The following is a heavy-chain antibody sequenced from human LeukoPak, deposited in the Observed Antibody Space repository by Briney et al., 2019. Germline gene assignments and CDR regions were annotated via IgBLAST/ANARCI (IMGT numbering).Heavy chain of an antibody. J-gene: IGHJ5*02. D-gene: IGHD6-13*01. CDR3: ARQIAAAGTENWFDP. V-gene: IGHV5-51*01. CDR1: GYSFTSYW. CDR2: IYPGDSDT. Sequence: GESLKISCKGSGYSFTSYWIGWVRQMPGKGLEWMGIIYPGDSDTRYSPSFQGQVTISADKSISTAYLQWSSLKASDTAMYYCARQIAAAGTENWFDPWGQGTLVTVSS.